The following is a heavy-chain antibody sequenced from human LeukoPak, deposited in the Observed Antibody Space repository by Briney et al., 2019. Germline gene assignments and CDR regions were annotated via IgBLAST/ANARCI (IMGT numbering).Heavy chain of an antibody. CDR3: ARSFHSGYDYFDY. V-gene: IGHV1-69*01. CDR1: VCTFSSYA. D-gene: IGHD5-12*01. CDR2: IIPIFGTA. J-gene: IGHJ4*02. Sequence: SVKVSCKASVCTFSSYAISWVRQAPGQGLEWMGGIIPIFGTANYAQKFQGRVTITADESTSTAYMELSSLRSEDTAVYYCARSFHSGYDYFDYWGQGTLVTVSS.